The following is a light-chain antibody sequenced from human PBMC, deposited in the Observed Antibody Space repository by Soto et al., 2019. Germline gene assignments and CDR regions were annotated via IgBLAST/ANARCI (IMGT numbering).Light chain of an antibody. CDR1: SSDIGAYNF. Sequence: QSALTQPASVSGSPGQSITISCRGTSSDIGAYNFVSWYQQHPGKAPKLMLYDVNIRPSGVSNRFSGSKSGNTASLTISGLQAEDEADYYCTSWTTSTTMIFGGGTKLTVL. J-gene: IGLJ2*01. CDR2: DVN. V-gene: IGLV2-14*03. CDR3: TSWTTSTTMI.